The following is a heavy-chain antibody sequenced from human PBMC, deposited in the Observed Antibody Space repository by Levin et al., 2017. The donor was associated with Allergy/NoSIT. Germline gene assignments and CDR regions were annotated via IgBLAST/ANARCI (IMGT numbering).Heavy chain of an antibody. CDR3: ANVLTEGWYDY. CDR1: GFTFSSYA. V-gene: IGHV3-23*01. D-gene: IGHD6-19*01. J-gene: IGHJ4*02. Sequence: SCAASGFTFSSYAMSWVRQAPGKGLEWVSAISGSGGSTYYADSVKGRFTISRDNSKNTLYLQMNSLRAEDTAVYYCANVLTEGWYDYWGQGTLVTVSS. CDR2: ISGSGGST.